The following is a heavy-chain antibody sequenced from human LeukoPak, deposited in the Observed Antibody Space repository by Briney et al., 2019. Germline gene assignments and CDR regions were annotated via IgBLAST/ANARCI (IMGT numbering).Heavy chain of an antibody. CDR2: INPNSGDT. CDR3: ARDTARITIFGVAKYMDV. V-gene: IGHV1-2*02. CDR1: GYTFIDYY. J-gene: IGHJ6*03. D-gene: IGHD3-3*01. Sequence: ASVKVSCKASGYTFIDYYMHWVRQAPGQGLEWMGWINPNSGDTKYAQKFQGRVTMTRDTPISTAYMELSRLRSDDTAVYYCARDTARITIFGVAKYMDVWGKGTTVTVSS.